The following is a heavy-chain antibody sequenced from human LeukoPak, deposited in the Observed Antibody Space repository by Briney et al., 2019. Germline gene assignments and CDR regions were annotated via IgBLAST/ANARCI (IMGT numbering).Heavy chain of an antibody. D-gene: IGHD3-10*01. CDR2: IIPIFGTA. CDR3: ARSGGSGSQGYYYGMDV. V-gene: IGHV1-69*01. Sequence: SVKVSCKASGGTLSSYAISWVRQAPGQGLEWMGGIIPIFGTANYAQKFQGRVTITADESTSTTYMELSSLRTEDTAVYYCARSGGSGSQGYYYGMDVWGQGTTVTVSS. CDR1: GGTLSSYA. J-gene: IGHJ6*02.